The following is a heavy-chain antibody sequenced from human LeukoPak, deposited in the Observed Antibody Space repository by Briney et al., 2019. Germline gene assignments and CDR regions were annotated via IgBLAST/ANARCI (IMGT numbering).Heavy chain of an antibody. V-gene: IGHV4-39*01. D-gene: IGHD3-3*01. Sequence: PSETLSLTCTVSGGPFSSTRYYWGWIRQPPGKGLEWIGSISYGGSTFYNPSLESRVTISVDTSKKQFSVKLSSVTAADTAVYYCASPATYYDFWSGYHPFDYWGQGTLVTVSS. J-gene: IGHJ4*02. CDR1: GGPFSSTRYY. CDR3: ASPATYYDFWSGYHPFDY. CDR2: ISYGGST.